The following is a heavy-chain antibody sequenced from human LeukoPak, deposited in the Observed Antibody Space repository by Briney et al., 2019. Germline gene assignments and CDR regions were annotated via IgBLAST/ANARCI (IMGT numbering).Heavy chain of an antibody. CDR2: IYYSGRT. Sequence: SETLSLTCTVSGGSITSFYWNWIRLPPGKGLKLIGYIYYSGRTNYNHSIKSRVTISVDSSKNQFSLKLSSVTAADTAVYYCARIKIDYAPITLRPIYYFDYWGQGTLVTVSS. V-gene: IGHV4-59*01. D-gene: IGHD3-16*01. CDR3: ARIKIDYAPITLRPIYYFDY. CDR1: GGSITSFY. J-gene: IGHJ4*02.